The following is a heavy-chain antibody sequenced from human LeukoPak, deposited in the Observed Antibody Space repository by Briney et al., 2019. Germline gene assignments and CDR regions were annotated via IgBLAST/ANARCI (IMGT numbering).Heavy chain of an antibody. V-gene: IGHV3-7*01. J-gene: IGHJ4*02. CDR1: GFTFSSYW. Sequence: GGSLRLSCAASGFTFSSYWMSWVRQAPGKGLEWVANIKQDGSEKYYVDSVKGRFTISRDNAKNSLYLQMNSLRAEDTAVYYCAREVRPDIAVAGFFDYWGQGTLVTVSS. CDR2: IKQDGSEK. D-gene: IGHD6-19*01. CDR3: AREVRPDIAVAGFFDY.